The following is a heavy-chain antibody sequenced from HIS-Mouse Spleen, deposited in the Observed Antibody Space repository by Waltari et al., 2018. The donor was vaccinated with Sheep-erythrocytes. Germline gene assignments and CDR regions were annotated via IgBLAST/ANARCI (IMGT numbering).Heavy chain of an antibody. CDR2: IYWNDDK. CDR3: AHRRKSSGSYYYFQH. CDR1: GCSLSTSGVG. V-gene: IGHV2-5*01. Sequence: QITLKESGPTLVKPTQTLTLTCTFSGCSLSTSGVGVCWIRQPPGKALEWLALIYWNDDKRYSPSLKSRLTITKDTSQNQVVVTMTNMDPVDTATYYCAHRRKSSGSYYYFQHWGQGTLVTVSS. D-gene: IGHD1-26*01. J-gene: IGHJ1*01.